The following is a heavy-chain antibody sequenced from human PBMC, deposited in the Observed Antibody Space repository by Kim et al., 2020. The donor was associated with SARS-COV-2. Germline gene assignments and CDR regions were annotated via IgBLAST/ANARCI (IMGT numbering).Heavy chain of an antibody. D-gene: IGHD3-22*01. CDR3: ARHLQHYYDSSPPDY. V-gene: IGHV5-51*01. CDR2: IYPGDSDT. Sequence: GESLKISCKGSGYSFTSYWIGWVRQMPGKGLEWMGIIYPGDSDTRYSPSFQGQVTISADKSISTAYLQWSSLKASDTAMYYCARHLQHYYDSSPPDYWGQGTLVTVSS. CDR1: GYSFTSYW. J-gene: IGHJ4*02.